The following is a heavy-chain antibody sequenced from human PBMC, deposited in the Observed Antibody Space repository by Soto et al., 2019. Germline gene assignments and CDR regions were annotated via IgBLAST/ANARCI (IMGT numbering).Heavy chain of an antibody. D-gene: IGHD4-4*01. Sequence: SGPTLVNPTQTRTLTCTFSGFSLTTTGMCVSWIRQPPGKALEWLALIDWDDDKYYSTSLRTRLTISKDTSRNQVVLTMTNMDPVESATYQGAGVMMTTVGVNVWGEGTKVT. CDR2: IDWDDDK. V-gene: IGHV2-70*01. J-gene: IGHJ6*02. CDR1: GFSLTTTGMC. CDR3: AGVMMTTVGVNV.